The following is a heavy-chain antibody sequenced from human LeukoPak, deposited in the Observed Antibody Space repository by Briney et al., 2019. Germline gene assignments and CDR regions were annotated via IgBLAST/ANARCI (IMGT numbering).Heavy chain of an antibody. CDR1: GFTFSSYS. D-gene: IGHD2-21*01. CDR3: TRAGGDRTY. Sequence: GGSLRLSCVVSGFTFSSYSMNWVRQAPGKGLEWISCISSSSSAIYYADSVKGRFTISRDNAKNSLYLQMNSLRAEDTAVYFCTRAGGDRTYWGQGTLVTVSS. V-gene: IGHV3-48*01. J-gene: IGHJ4*02. CDR2: ISSSSSAI.